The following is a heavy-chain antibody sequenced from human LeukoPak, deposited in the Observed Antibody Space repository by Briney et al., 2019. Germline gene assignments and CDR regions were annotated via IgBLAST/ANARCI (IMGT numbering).Heavy chain of an antibody. CDR1: GFTFSSYS. CDR2: ISTSSSYI. Sequence: GGSLRLSCAASGFTFSSYSMNWVRQAPGKGLEWVSSISTSSSYIHYADSVKGRFTISRDNAKNSLYLQMNSLRAEDTAVYYCARDGHYDIWSGSFEGIDYWGQGTLVTVSS. J-gene: IGHJ4*02. CDR3: ARDGHYDIWSGSFEGIDY. D-gene: IGHD3-3*01. V-gene: IGHV3-21*01.